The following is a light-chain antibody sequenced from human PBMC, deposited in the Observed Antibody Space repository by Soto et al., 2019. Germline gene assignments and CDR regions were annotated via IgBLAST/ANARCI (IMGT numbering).Light chain of an antibody. CDR3: QYYASSLSGYV. CDR2: GNS. J-gene: IGLJ1*01. Sequence: QSVLTQPPSVAGAPGHRVTISCTGSSSNIGAGYDVHWYQQLPGTAPKLLIYGNSNRPSGVPDRFSGSKSGTSASLAITGIQAEDEADYYGQYYASSLSGYVFGTGTKVTVL. CDR1: SSNIGAGYD. V-gene: IGLV1-40*01.